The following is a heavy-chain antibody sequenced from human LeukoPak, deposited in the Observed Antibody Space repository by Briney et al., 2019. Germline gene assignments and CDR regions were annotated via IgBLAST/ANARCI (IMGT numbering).Heavy chain of an antibody. Sequence: SVTVSCKASRGTFSSYAISWVRQAPGHGLEWMGGIIPIFGTANYAQKFQGRVTITADESTSTAYMELSSLRSEDTAVYYCARSDAVIYYYYGMDVWGQGTTVTVSS. CDR1: RGTFSSYA. J-gene: IGHJ6*02. V-gene: IGHV1-69*01. CDR3: ARSDAVIYYYYGMDV. D-gene: IGHD3-22*01. CDR2: IIPIFGTA.